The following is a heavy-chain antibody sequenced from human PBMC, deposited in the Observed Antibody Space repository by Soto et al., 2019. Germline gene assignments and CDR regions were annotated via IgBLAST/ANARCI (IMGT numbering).Heavy chain of an antibody. D-gene: IGHD6-19*01. V-gene: IGHV3-33*01. CDR1: GFTFSSYG. J-gene: IGHJ4*02. CDR2: IWYDGRNK. Sequence: QVQLVESGGGVVQPGRSLRLSCAASGFTFSSYGMHWVRQAPGKGLEWVAVIWYDGRNKYYADSVKGRFTISRDNSKSTLYLQMNSLRAEDTAVYYCARHMGAVAGKGVDYWGQGTLVTVSS. CDR3: ARHMGAVAGKGVDY.